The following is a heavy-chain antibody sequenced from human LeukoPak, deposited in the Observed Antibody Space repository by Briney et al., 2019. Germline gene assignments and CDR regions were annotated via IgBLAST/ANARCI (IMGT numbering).Heavy chain of an antibody. Sequence: SETLSLTCAVYGGSFSGYYWSWIRQPPGKGLECMGEINHSGSTNYNPSLKSRVTISVDTSKNQFSLKLSSVTAADTAVYYCARGPVVVPAATYYYYYYMDVWGKGTTVTVSS. V-gene: IGHV4-34*01. J-gene: IGHJ6*03. CDR1: GGSFSGYY. CDR2: INHSGST. D-gene: IGHD2-2*01. CDR3: ARGPVVVPAATYYYYYYMDV.